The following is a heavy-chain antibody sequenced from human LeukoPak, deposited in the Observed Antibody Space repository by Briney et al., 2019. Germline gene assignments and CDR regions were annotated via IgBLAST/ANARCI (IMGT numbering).Heavy chain of an antibody. J-gene: IGHJ4*02. CDR2: IIPIFGTA. Sequence: SVKVSSKASGGTFSGYAISWVRQAPGQGLEWMGGIIPIFGTANYAQKFQGRVTITTDESTSTAYMELSSLRSEDTAVYYCARDSRGPEDWGQGTLVTVSS. CDR3: ARDSRGPED. V-gene: IGHV1-69*05. CDR1: GGTFSGYA.